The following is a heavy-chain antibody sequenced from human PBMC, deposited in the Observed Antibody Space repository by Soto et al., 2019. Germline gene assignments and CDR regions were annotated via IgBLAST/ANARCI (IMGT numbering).Heavy chain of an antibody. V-gene: IGHV3-33*01. D-gene: IGHD7-27*01. CDR1: GFTFSTYG. CDR2: IWYDGSNK. J-gene: IGHJ3*02. Sequence: QVQLVESGGGVVQPGRSLRLSCAASGFTFSTYGMHWVRQAPGKGLEWVAVIWYDGSNKYYADSVKGRFTISRDNSKNTLYLQMNSLRVEDTAVYYCARGNWEEVSAFDIWGQGTMVTVSS. CDR3: ARGNWEEVSAFDI.